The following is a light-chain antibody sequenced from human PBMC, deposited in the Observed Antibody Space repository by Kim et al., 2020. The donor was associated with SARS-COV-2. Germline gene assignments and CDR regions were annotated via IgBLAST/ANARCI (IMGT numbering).Light chain of an antibody. CDR3: QQSYSMPSIT. CDR2: AAS. J-gene: IGKJ5*01. V-gene: IGKV1-39*01. CDR1: QSISTY. Sequence: DIRMTQSPASLSVSVGDRVTITCRASQSISTYLNWYQQKPGQAPKLLIYAASTLQTGVPSRFSGSGSGTDFTLTISSLQPEDFATYYCQQSYSMPSITFGQGTRLEIK.